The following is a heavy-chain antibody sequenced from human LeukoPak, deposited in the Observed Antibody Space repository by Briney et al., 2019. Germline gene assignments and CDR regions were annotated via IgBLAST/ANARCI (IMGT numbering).Heavy chain of an antibody. D-gene: IGHD4-17*01. V-gene: IGHV4-31*03. CDR3: ARDRLRARWFDP. Sequence: TLSLTCTVSGGSISSGGYYWSWIRQHPGKGLEWIGYIYYGGSIYYNPSLKSGVTISVDTSKNQFSLKLSSVTDADTAVYYCARDRLRARWFDPWGQGTLVTVSS. J-gene: IGHJ5*02. CDR2: IYYGGSI. CDR1: GGSISSGGYY.